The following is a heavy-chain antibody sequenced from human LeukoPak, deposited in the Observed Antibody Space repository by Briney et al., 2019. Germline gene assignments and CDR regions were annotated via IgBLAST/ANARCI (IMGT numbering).Heavy chain of an antibody. CDR3: ARRGTGEDY. J-gene: IGHJ4*02. V-gene: IGHV4-4*01. CDR2: GST. Sequence: GSTNYNPSLKSRVTISVDESKNQFSLKLSSVTAADTAVYFCARRGTGEDYWGQGTLVIVFS. D-gene: IGHD3-16*01.